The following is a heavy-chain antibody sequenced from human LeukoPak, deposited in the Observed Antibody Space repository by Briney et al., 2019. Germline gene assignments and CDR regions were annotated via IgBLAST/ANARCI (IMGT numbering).Heavy chain of an antibody. CDR2: IYHSGST. D-gene: IGHD2-15*01. J-gene: IGHJ6*03. CDR3: ARGYCSGGSCYSYMDV. Sequence: SETLSLTCTVSGYSISSGYYWGWIRQPPGKGLEWIGSIYHSGSTYYNPSLKSRVTISVDTSKNQFSLKLSSVTAADTAVYYCARGYCSGGSCYSYMDVWGKGTTVTISS. CDR1: GYSISSGYY. V-gene: IGHV4-38-2*02.